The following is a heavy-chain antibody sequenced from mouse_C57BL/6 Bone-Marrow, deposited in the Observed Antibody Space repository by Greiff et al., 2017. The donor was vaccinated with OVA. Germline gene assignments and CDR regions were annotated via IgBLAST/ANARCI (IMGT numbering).Heavy chain of an antibody. D-gene: IGHD2-5*01. Sequence: VQLQQPGAELVKPGASVKVSCKASGYTFTSYWMHWVKQRPGQGLEWIGEIDPSDSYTNYNQKFKGKSTLTVDKSSSTAYMQLSSLTSEDSAVYYCARSAYYSNYFDYRGQGTTLTVSS. CDR1: GYTFTSYW. CDR2: IDPSDSYT. J-gene: IGHJ2*01. V-gene: IGHV1-69*01. CDR3: ARSAYYSNYFDY.